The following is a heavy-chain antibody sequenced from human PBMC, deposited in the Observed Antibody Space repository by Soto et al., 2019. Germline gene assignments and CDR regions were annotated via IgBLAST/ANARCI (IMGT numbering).Heavy chain of an antibody. V-gene: IGHV4-39*01. CDR3: ASEEVAAINFDY. D-gene: IGHD6-6*01. CDR1: GGSISSSSYY. Sequence: SETLSLTCTVSGGSISSSSYYWGWIRQPPGKGLEWIGSIYYSGSTYYNPSLKSRVTISVDTSKNQFSLKLSSVTAADTAVYYCASEEVAAINFDYWGQGTPVTVSS. J-gene: IGHJ4*02. CDR2: IYYSGST.